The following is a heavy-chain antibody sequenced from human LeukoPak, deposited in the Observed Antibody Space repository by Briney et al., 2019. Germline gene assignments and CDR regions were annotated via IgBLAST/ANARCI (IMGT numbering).Heavy chain of an antibody. V-gene: IGHV1-69*13. J-gene: IGHJ6*04. Sequence: SVKVSCKASGGTFSSYAISWVRQAPGQGLEWMGGIIPIFGTANYAQKFQGRVTVTADESTITAYMELSSLRSEDTAVYCCAGDPMGRRRGGLDYYGMDVWGKGTTVTVS. CDR3: AGDPMGRRRGGLDYYGMDV. CDR2: IIPIFGTA. CDR1: GGTFSSYA. D-gene: IGHD2-8*01.